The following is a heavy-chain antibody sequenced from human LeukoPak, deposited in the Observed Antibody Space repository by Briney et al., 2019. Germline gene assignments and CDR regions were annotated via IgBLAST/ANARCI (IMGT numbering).Heavy chain of an antibody. J-gene: IGHJ3*02. CDR2: ISDDANNK. Sequence: PGGSLRLSCAASGFPFSTYSMHWVRQAPGKGLEWVALISDDANNKYYTDSVKGRFTISRDNSKNTLYLQIDSLRVEDTALYFCARDGQQYCSSTSCQYGFDMWGRGTLVTVSP. D-gene: IGHD2-2*01. CDR1: GFPFSTYS. CDR3: ARDGQQYCSSTSCQYGFDM. V-gene: IGHV3-30-3*01.